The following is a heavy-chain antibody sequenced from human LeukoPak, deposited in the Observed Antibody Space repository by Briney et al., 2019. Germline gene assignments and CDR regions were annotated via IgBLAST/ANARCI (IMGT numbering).Heavy chain of an antibody. Sequence: GGSLRLSCAASGFTFSSYAMSWVRQAPGKGLEWVSAISGSGGSTYYADSVKGRFTISRDNSKNTLYLQMNSLRAEDTTVYYCAKDIYTGSIQLWLEDWGQGTLVTVSS. CDR3: AKDIYTGSIQLWLED. CDR2: ISGSGGST. D-gene: IGHD5-18*01. J-gene: IGHJ4*02. CDR1: GFTFSSYA. V-gene: IGHV3-23*01.